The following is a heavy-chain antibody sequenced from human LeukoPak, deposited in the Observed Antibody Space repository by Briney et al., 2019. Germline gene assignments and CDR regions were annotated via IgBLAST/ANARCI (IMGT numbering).Heavy chain of an antibody. CDR2: INPNSGGT. D-gene: IGHD6-13*01. Sequence: ASVKVSCKASGYTFTGYYMHWVRQAPGQGLEWMGRINPNSGGTNYAQKFQGRVTMTRDTSISTAYMELSRLRSDDTAVYYCARDRSSWSELTFDYWGQGTLVTVSS. CDR3: ARDRSSWSELTFDY. J-gene: IGHJ4*02. V-gene: IGHV1-2*06. CDR1: GYTFTGYY.